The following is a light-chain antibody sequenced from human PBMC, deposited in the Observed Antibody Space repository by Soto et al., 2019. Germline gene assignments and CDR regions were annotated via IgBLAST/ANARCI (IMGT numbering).Light chain of an antibody. CDR1: ESVSKW. Sequence: DIQMTQSPSFLSASVGDKVTITCRATESVSKWLAWYQEKPGNPPRPLIYDASTLESGVPSRFSGSGSGTEFTLTLSSLQADDFAIYYCQQYNSYSWTFGQGNKVEMK. V-gene: IGKV1-5*01. CDR2: DAS. CDR3: QQYNSYSWT. J-gene: IGKJ1*01.